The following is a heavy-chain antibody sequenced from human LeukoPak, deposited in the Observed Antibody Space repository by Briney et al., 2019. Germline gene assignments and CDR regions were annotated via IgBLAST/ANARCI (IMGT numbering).Heavy chain of an antibody. CDR3: ARFRTEAAAEIGYFDY. J-gene: IGHJ4*02. Sequence: SETLSLTCTVSGGSISTYYWSWIRQPPGKGLEWIGFIHYIDNTKYNPSLESRVTISVDTSKNQFSLKLSSVTAADTAVYYCARFRTEAAAEIGYFDYWGQGTLVTVSS. CDR1: GGSISTYY. CDR2: IHYIDNT. V-gene: IGHV4-59*12. D-gene: IGHD6-13*01.